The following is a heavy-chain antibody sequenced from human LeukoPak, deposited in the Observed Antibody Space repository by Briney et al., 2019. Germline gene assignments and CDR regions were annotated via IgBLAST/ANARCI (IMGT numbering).Heavy chain of an antibody. D-gene: IGHD6-13*01. CDR1: GFTFSSYS. CDR2: ISSSSSYI. V-gene: IGHV3-21*01. Sequence: PGGSLRLSCAASGFTFSSYSMNWVRQAPGKGLEWVSSISSSSSYIYYADSVKGRFTISRDNAKNSLYLQMNSLRAEDTAVYYCARDWVSSWSPDAFDIWGQGTMVTVSS. J-gene: IGHJ3*02. CDR3: ARDWVSSWSPDAFDI.